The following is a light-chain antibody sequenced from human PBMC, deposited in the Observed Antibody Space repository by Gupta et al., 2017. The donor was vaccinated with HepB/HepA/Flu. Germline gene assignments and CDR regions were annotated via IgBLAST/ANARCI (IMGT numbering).Light chain of an antibody. CDR1: SNDIGSYKL. CDR2: EVS. V-gene: IGLV2-23*02. CDR3: CSYTGNSIVV. J-gene: IGLJ2*01. Sequence: QSAPTPPACVFGSPGQSIPIPCTGSSNDIGSYKLVSWYQQNAGKAPKLIIYEVSQRPSGVSNRFTASKSGNTASLTIAGLQAEDEAYYYCCSYTGNSIVVFGGGTKVTVL.